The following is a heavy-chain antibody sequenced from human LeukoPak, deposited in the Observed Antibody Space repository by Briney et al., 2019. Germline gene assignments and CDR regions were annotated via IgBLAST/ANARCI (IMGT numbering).Heavy chain of an antibody. CDR1: GFTFSSYA. CDR3: ATIKSYGGNFLYYFDY. Sequence: PGGPLRLSCAASGFTFSSYAMSWVREAPGKGLEWVSAISGSGGSTYYADSVKGRFTISRDNSKNTLYLQMNSLRAEDTAVYYCATIKSYGGNFLYYFDYWGQGTLVTVSS. CDR2: ISGSGGST. J-gene: IGHJ4*02. V-gene: IGHV3-23*01. D-gene: IGHD4-17*01.